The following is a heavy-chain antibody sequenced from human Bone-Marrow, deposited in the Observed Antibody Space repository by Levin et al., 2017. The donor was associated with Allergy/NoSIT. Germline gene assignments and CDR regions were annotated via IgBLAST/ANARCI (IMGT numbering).Heavy chain of an antibody. CDR2: MNPNSGNT. CDR1: GYTFTSYD. J-gene: IGHJ6*02. D-gene: IGHD1-7*01. V-gene: IGHV1-8*01. Sequence: GASVKVSCKASGYTFTSYDINWVRQATGQGLEWMGWMNPNSGNTGYAQKFQGRVTMTRNTSISTAYMELSSLRSEDTAVYYCASSGITGTNREGYYYYYGMDGWGQGTTVTVSS. CDR3: ASSGITGTNREGYYYYYGMDG.